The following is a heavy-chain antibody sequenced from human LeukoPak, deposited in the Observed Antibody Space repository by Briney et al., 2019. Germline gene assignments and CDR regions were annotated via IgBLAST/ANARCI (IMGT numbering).Heavy chain of an antibody. J-gene: IGHJ3*02. CDR1: GYSFSAYY. Sequence: ASVTVSCKASGYSFSAYYVHWVRQAPGQGLEWMAWSNPKSGGTNYVKEFQGRVTMTRATSISTVYMELSRLRYDGSAVYYCARGVDAFDIWGQGTMVTVSS. CDR3: ARGVDAFDI. CDR2: SNPKSGGT. V-gene: IGHV1-2*02.